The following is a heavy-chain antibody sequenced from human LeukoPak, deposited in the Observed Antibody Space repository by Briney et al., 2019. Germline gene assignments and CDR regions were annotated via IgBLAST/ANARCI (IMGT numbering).Heavy chain of an antibody. V-gene: IGHV3-33*08. CDR3: ARDFRYSNYFDY. CDR1: GFPFSSYA. Sequence: PGGSLRLSCSASGFPFSSYAMHWVRQAPGKGLEWVAVIWYDGSNKYYADSVKGRFTISRDNSKNTLYLQMNSLRAEDTAVYYCARDFRYSNYFDYWGQGTLVTVSS. D-gene: IGHD4-11*01. CDR2: IWYDGSNK. J-gene: IGHJ4*02.